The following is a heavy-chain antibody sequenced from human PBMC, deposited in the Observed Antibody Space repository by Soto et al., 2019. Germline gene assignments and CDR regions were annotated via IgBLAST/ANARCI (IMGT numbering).Heavy chain of an antibody. J-gene: IGHJ4*02. V-gene: IGHV4-30-4*01. CDR3: VRGGNPYHYATSGPGTFDK. CDR1: GDSVSGGDSY. CDR2: TSFSGYT. Sequence: QVQLQESGPGLVKPSQTLSLTCTVSGDSVSGGDSYWSWIRQPPGKALEWIGYTSFSGYTSYTPSLKSRVTISGDMFMSQFSLRLTSVTAADTAIYYCVRGGNPYHYATSGPGTFDKWGQGTLVSVSS. D-gene: IGHD3-22*01.